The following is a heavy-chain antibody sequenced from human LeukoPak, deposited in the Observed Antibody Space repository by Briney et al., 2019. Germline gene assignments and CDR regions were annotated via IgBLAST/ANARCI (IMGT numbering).Heavy chain of an antibody. V-gene: IGHV1-2*02. CDR1: GYTFTGYY. CDR2: INPNSGGT. J-gene: IGHJ3*02. CDR3: ARDRDSGSYSYDAFDI. Sequence: ASVKVSCKASGYTFTGYYMHWVRQAPGQGLEWMGWINPNSGGTNYAQKFQGRVTMTRDTSISTAYMELSRLRSDDTAVYYCARDRDSGSYSYDAFDIWGQGTMVTVSS. D-gene: IGHD1-26*01.